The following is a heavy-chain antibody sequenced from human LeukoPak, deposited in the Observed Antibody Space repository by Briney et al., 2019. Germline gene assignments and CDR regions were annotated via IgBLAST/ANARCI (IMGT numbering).Heavy chain of an antibody. J-gene: IGHJ4*02. Sequence: GGALRLSCAASGFTFSNYAMRWVRQPPGKGLEWVSSIGRSGDDTYYAGSVKGRFTISRDNSKNTLYLQMSSLRAEDTAVYYCADSNYLYPTDYWGQGTLVTVYS. V-gene: IGHV3-23*01. CDR2: IGRSGDDT. CDR1: GFTFSNYA. D-gene: IGHD4-11*01. CDR3: ADSNYLYPTDY.